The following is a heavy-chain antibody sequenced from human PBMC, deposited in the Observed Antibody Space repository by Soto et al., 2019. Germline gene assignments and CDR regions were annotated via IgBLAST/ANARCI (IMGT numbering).Heavy chain of an antibody. CDR3: ARGPSVLWFGESRAGDAFDI. CDR1: GYTFTSYD. J-gene: IGHJ3*02. Sequence: GASVKVSCKASGYTFTSYDINWVRQATGQGLEWMGWMNPNSGNTGYAQKFQGRVTMTRNTSISTAYMELSSLRSEDTAVYYCARGPSVLWFGESRAGDAFDIWGQGTMVTVS. D-gene: IGHD3-10*01. CDR2: MNPNSGNT. V-gene: IGHV1-8*01.